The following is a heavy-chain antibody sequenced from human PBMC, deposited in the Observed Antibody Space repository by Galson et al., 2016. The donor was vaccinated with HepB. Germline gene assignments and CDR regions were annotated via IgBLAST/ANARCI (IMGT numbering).Heavy chain of an antibody. V-gene: IGHV3-30*04. CDR2: ISFDGSNQ. D-gene: IGHD1-26*01. CDR1: GFTFSSYA. J-gene: IGHJ4*02. CDR3: ARVGRGSENFDY. Sequence: SLRLSCAASGFTFSSYAMHWVRQAPGKGLEWVAVISFDGSNQHYADSVKGRFTISRDDSQNTLYLQMNSLRAEDTAVYYCARVGRGSENFDYWGQGTLVTVSS.